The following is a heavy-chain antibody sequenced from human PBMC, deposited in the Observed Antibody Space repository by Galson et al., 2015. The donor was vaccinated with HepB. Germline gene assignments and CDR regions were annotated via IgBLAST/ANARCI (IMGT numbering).Heavy chain of an antibody. CDR3: GRDNYGGGYSSAWYQY. J-gene: IGHJ4*02. CDR2: VDSSSSTI. CDR1: GFTFSSYS. V-gene: IGHV3-48*01. Sequence: SLRLSCAASGFTFSSYSMNWVRQAPGKGLEWVSYVDSSSSTIYYADSVKGRFTISRDNAKNSLYLQMNSLTAADTAVYYCGRDNYGGGYSSAWYQYWGQGILVTVSS. D-gene: IGHD6-19*01.